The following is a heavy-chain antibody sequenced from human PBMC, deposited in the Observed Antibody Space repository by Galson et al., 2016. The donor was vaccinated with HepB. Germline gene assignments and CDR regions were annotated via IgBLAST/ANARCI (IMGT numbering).Heavy chain of an antibody. J-gene: IGHJ4*02. CDR1: GFNFRNFA. D-gene: IGHD6-19*01. CDR3: VKDHPSSGWPTFDH. Sequence: SLRLSCAASGFNFRNFAMSWVRQAAGKGLEWVASVNNGGNPYYADSVKGRFIVSRDNSQNTLDLQLKSLRAEDTAVYYGVKDHPSSGWPTFDHWGPGTLVTVSS. CDR2: VNNGGNP. V-gene: IGHV3-23*01.